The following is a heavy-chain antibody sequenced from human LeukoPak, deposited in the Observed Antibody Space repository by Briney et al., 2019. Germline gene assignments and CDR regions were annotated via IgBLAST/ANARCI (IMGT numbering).Heavy chain of an antibody. CDR2: ISYDGSNK. V-gene: IGHV3-30*18. J-gene: IGHJ4*02. Sequence: GRSLRLSCAASGFTFSSYGMHWVRQAPGKGLEWVAVISYDGSNKYYADSVKGRFTISRDNSKNTLYLQMNSLRAEDTAVYYCAKDHVYDSSGHYYMFGSWGQGTLVTVSS. CDR3: AKDHVYDSSGHYYMFGS. D-gene: IGHD3-22*01. CDR1: GFTFSSYG.